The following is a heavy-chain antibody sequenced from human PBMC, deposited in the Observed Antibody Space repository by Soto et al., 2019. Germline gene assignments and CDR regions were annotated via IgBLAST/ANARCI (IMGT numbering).Heavy chain of an antibody. V-gene: IGHV3-23*01. CDR1: GFTFSNYF. D-gene: IGHD6-19*01. CDR3: SQEDQWLGGGQH. CDR2: FSASGGTT. J-gene: IGHJ1*01. Sequence: GGSLRLSCAASGFTFSNYFMTWVPQAPGKGLECVSAFSASGGTTYYAESVKGRLTISRDNSKNTLFLQMNSLRADDTAVYYCSQEDQWLGGGQHWGQGTLVTVSS.